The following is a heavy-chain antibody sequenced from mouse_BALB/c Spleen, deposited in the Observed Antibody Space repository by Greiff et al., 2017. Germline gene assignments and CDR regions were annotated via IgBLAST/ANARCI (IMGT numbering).Heavy chain of an antibody. Sequence: EVKLMESGGGLVKPGGSLKLSCAASGFTFSSYTMSWVRQTPEKRLEWVATISSGGSYTYYPDSVKGRFTISRDNAKNTLYLQMSSLKSEDTAMYYCTRDIGYDGGFDVWGAGTTVTVSS. J-gene: IGHJ1*01. CDR2: ISSGGSYT. CDR3: TRDIGYDGGFDV. V-gene: IGHV5-6-4*01. D-gene: IGHD2-14*01. CDR1: GFTFSSYT.